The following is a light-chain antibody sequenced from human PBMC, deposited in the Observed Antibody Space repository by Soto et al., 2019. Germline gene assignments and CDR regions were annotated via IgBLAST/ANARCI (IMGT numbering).Light chain of an antibody. V-gene: IGLV2-14*03. J-gene: IGLJ1*01. Sequence: QSALTQPASVSGSPGQSITISCTGTNSDVGAYKPVSWYQHHPGKAPKLKIYDVSYRPSGVSNRFSGSQSGNTASLTISGLQPEDESDYYCSSSTTRGTRVFGTGTKLTVL. CDR1: NSDVGAYKP. CDR2: DVS. CDR3: SSSTTRGTRV.